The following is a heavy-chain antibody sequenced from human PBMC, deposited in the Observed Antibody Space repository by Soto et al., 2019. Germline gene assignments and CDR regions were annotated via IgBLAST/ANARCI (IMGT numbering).Heavy chain of an antibody. CDR2: ISGSGGST. CDR1: GFTFCRYA. Sequence: GGSLRLSCAASGFTFCRYAMSWVRQAPGKGLEWVSAISGSGGSTYYADSVKGRFTISRDNSKNTLYLQMNSLRAEDTAVYYCAKSTGGYSYGYFDYWGQGTLVTISS. J-gene: IGHJ4*02. CDR3: AKSTGGYSYGYFDY. V-gene: IGHV3-23*01. D-gene: IGHD5-18*01.